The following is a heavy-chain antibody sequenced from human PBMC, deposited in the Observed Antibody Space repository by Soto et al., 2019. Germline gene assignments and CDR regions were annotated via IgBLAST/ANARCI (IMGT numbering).Heavy chain of an antibody. J-gene: IGHJ4*02. CDR2: ISTSGSHI. D-gene: IGHD7-27*01. Sequence: EVRLVESGGGLVKPGGSLRLSCVGSGFLFRNYEMNWVRQAPGKGLEWLSHISTSGSHISDADSVKGRFTISRDNTKHTLYLQMNSLRAEDTAVYYCASQPHWARPFESWGQGTPVNVSS. V-gene: IGHV3-48*03. CDR3: ASQPHWARPFES. CDR1: GFLFRNYE.